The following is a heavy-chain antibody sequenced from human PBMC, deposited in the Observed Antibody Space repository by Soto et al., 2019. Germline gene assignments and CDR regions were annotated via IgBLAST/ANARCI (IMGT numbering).Heavy chain of an antibody. CDR2: ISGSGGST. J-gene: IGHJ3*02. D-gene: IGHD2-15*01. CDR3: AKDKAVVVVAATDDAFDI. V-gene: IGHV3-23*01. CDR1: GFTFSSYA. Sequence: EVQLLESGGGLVQPGGSLRLSCAASGFTFSSYAMSWVRQAPGKGLEWVSAISGSGGSTYYADSVKGRFTISRDNSKNTLYLQMNSLRAEDTAVYYCAKDKAVVVVAATDDAFDIWGQGTMVTVSS.